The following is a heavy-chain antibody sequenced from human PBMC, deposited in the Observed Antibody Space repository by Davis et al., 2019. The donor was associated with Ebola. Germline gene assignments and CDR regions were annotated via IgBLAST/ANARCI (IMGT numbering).Heavy chain of an antibody. V-gene: IGHV1-18*01. J-gene: IGHJ4*02. CDR2: ITTYGGNT. Sequence: ASLKLSCKASNYSFTNYGICWVRQAPGQGLEWMGWITTYGGNTNYAQKFQGRVTMTTDTSTSTAYMELRSLRSDDTAVYYCARRDGFDFDYWGRGTLVTVSS. CDR3: ARRDGFDFDY. CDR1: NYSFTNYG. D-gene: IGHD5-24*01.